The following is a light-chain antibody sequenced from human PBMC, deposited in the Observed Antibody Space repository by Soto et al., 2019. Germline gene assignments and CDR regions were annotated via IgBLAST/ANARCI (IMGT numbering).Light chain of an antibody. Sequence: EILMTQSQATLSLSPGERATLSCRASQSVSSNLAWYQQKPGQAPRLLIYGASTRATGIPARFSGSGSGTEFTLTISRLEPEDFAVYYCQQYGSSGTFGQGTKVDIK. CDR1: QSVSSN. CDR2: GAS. V-gene: IGKV3-15*01. J-gene: IGKJ1*01. CDR3: QQYGSSGT.